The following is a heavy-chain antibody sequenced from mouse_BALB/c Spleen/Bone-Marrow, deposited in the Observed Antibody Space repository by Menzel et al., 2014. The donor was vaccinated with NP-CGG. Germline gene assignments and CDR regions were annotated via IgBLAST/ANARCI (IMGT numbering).Heavy chain of an antibody. CDR1: GYAFSSYW. CDR3: ARGDGDSPFYAMDY. V-gene: IGHV1-80*01. J-gene: IGHJ4*01. D-gene: IGHD2-13*01. Sequence: VQLQQSGAELVRPGSSVKISCKASGYAFSSYWMNWVKQRPGQGLEWIGQIYPGDGDTNYNGKFKGKATLTADKSSNTASLQLSSLTSEDSAVYFCARGDGDSPFYAMDYWGQGASVTVSS. CDR2: IYPGDGDT.